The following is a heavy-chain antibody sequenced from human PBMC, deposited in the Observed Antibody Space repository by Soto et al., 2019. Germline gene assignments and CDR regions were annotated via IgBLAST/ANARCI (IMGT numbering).Heavy chain of an antibody. D-gene: IGHD6-6*01. CDR3: ARGVAARSLDY. Sequence: SETLFLTCAVYGLSFSGYYWSWIRQPPGKGLEWIGEINHSGSTNYNPSLKSRVTISVDTSKNQFSLKLSSVTAADTAVYYCARGVAARSLDYWGQGTLVTVSS. V-gene: IGHV4-34*01. CDR2: INHSGST. J-gene: IGHJ4*02. CDR1: GLSFSGYY.